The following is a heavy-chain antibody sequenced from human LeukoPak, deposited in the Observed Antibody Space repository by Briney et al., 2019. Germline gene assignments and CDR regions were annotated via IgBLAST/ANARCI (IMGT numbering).Heavy chain of an antibody. CDR3: ARERERGYSYGNFDY. D-gene: IGHD5-18*01. V-gene: IGHV4-59*01. Sequence: PSETLSLTCTVSGGSISSYYWSWIRQPPGKGLEWIGYIYYSGSTNYNPSLKSRVTISVDTSENQFSLKLSSVTAADTAVYYCARERERGYSYGNFDYWGQGTLVTVSS. CDR2: IYYSGST. J-gene: IGHJ4*02. CDR1: GGSISSYY.